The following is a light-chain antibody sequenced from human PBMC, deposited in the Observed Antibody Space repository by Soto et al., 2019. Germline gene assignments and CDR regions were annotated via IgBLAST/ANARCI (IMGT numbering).Light chain of an antibody. V-gene: IGKV3-11*01. J-gene: IGKJ2*01. CDR1: QSVSSY. CDR2: EAS. CDR3: RQRITWPLIYP. Sequence: EIVLTQSPATLSLSPGERATLSCRASQSVSSYLAWYQQKPGQAPRLLIYEASNRATGIPARFSGSGSGTDFTRTSSILVPEDYSVYYCRQRITWPLIYPFGQGTKLEIK.